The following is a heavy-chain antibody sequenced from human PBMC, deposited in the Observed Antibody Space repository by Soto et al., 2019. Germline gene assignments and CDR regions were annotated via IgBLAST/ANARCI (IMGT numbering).Heavy chain of an antibody. D-gene: IGHD4-17*01. V-gene: IGHV1-18*01. J-gene: IGHJ6*02. Sequence: QVQLVQSGAEVKKPGASVKVSCKASGYTFTSYGISWVRQAPGQGLEWMGWISAYNGNTNYAQKLQGRVTMTTDTSMSTAYMELRSLGSDDTAVYYCAGPLAGGDYVFGRWLGDARYGMDVWGQGTTVTVSS. CDR1: GYTFTSYG. CDR2: ISAYNGNT. CDR3: AGPLAGGDYVFGRWLGDARYGMDV.